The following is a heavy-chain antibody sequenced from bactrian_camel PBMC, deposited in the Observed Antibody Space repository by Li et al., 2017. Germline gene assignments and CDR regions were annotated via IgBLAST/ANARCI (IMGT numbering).Heavy chain of an antibody. CDR2: IDSDGRT. V-gene: IGHV3S67*01. CDR3: ATMRAGNFCSRVNLLRFGY. J-gene: IGHJ6*01. D-gene: IGHD4*01. Sequence: VQLVESGGGSAQAGGSLTLSCALSGVSNSRNCMGWLRQAPGKEREGVASIDSDGRTSYADPVKGRFTISKDNAKNTLYLQMNSLKLEDTAMYYCATMRAGNFCSRVNLLRFGYRGQGTQVTVS. CDR1: GVSNSRNC.